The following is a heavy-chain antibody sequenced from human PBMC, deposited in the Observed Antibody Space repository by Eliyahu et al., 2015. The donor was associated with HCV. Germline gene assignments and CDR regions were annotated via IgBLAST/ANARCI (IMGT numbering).Heavy chain of an antibody. CDR2: IWYDGSNK. Sequence: QVQLVESGGGVVQPGRSLTLSCAASGFXFSNYGMXWVRQVPGKGLEWVAVIWYDGSNKYYGDSVKGRFTISRDNSKNTLYLQMNGLRAEDTAMYYCARGGRTTVTRLLGDYWGQGTLVTVSS. CDR1: GFXFSNYG. CDR3: ARGGRTTVTRLLGDY. D-gene: IGHD4-17*01. V-gene: IGHV3-33*01. J-gene: IGHJ4*02.